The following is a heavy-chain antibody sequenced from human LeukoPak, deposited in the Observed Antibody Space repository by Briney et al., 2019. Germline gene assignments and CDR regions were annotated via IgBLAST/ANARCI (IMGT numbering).Heavy chain of an antibody. D-gene: IGHD1-26*01. V-gene: IGHV3-9*01. CDR2: ISWNGGST. CDR1: RFTFKDYG. Sequence: PGGSLRLSCVASRFTFKDYGMHWVRQPPGKGLGWVSGISWNGGSTDYADSVKGRFTISRDNVKNSLYLHLSSLRPEDTAFYYCAKHLIPTNPFLFYGLDVWGHGTTVTVSS. J-gene: IGHJ6*02. CDR3: AKHLIPTNPFLFYGLDV.